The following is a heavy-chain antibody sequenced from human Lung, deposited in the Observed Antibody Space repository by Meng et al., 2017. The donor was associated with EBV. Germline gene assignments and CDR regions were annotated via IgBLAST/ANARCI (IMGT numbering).Heavy chain of an antibody. V-gene: IGHV1-69*02. Sequence: QVQLVQSGAEVKKPGSSVKVSCKASGGTFSSYTISWVRQAPGQGLEWMGRIIPILGIANYAQKFQGRVTITADKSTSTAYMELSSLRSEDTAVYYCAASSSSWYQNWFDPWGQGTLVTVSS. D-gene: IGHD6-13*01. CDR3: AASSSSWYQNWFDP. CDR1: GGTFSSYT. J-gene: IGHJ5*02. CDR2: IIPILGIA.